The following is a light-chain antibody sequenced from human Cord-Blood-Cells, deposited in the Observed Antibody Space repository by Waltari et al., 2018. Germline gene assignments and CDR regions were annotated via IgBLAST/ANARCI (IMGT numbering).Light chain of an antibody. CDR3: SSYTSSSTVV. J-gene: IGLJ2*01. Sequence: QSALTQPASVSGSPGQSITISCTGPSSEVGAYNYVSLYQQHPGKAPKLMIYEVSNRPSGVSNRFSGSKSGNTASLTISGLQAEDEADYYCSSYTSSSTVVFGGGTKLTVL. CDR2: EVS. V-gene: IGLV2-14*01. CDR1: SSEVGAYNY.